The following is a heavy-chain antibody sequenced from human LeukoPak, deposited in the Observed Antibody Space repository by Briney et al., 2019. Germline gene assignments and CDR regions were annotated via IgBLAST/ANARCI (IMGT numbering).Heavy chain of an antibody. D-gene: IGHD5-18*01. CDR1: GFTFSSYW. V-gene: IGHV3-7*01. CDR3: ARVGVQLWAYYFDY. J-gene: IGHJ4*02. CDR2: IKQDGSEK. Sequence: QPGGSLRLSCAASGFTFSSYWVSWVRQAPGKGLEWVANIKQDGSEKYYVDSVKGRFTISRDNAKNSLYLQMNSLRAEDTAVYYCARVGVQLWAYYFDYWGQGTLVTVSS.